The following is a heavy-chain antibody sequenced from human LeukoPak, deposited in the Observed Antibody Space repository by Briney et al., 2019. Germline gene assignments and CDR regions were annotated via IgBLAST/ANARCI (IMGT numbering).Heavy chain of an antibody. V-gene: IGHV5-51*01. CDR1: GFSFISYW. Sequence: GESLQISGQGSGFSFISYWIGWAGQMPGKGLDWMGIIFPGDSDTRNSPSFQGQVTISADKSISTDYLQWSGLKASDTAVYYCARHHYYGSGSYYTNWFDPWGQGTLVTVSS. J-gene: IGHJ5*02. CDR2: IFPGDSDT. D-gene: IGHD3-10*01. CDR3: ARHHYYGSGSYYTNWFDP.